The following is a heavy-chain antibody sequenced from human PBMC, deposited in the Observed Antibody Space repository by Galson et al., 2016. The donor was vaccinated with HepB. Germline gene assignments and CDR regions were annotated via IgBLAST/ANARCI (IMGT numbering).Heavy chain of an antibody. V-gene: IGHV3-23*01. D-gene: IGHD3-10*01. CDR3: ARGSYRAVRGVIGYNWFDS. CDR1: GFTFSSYA. CDR2: ITGSGIST. J-gene: IGHJ5*01. Sequence: SLRLSCAASGFTFSSYAMSWVRQAPGKGLEWVSAITGSGISTYYADSVKGRFTISRDNSKNTLYLQMNSLRDEDTALYYCARGSYRAVRGVIGYNWFDSWGQGTLVTVSS.